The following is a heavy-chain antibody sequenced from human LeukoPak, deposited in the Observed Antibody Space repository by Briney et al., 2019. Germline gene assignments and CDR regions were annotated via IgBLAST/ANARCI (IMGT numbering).Heavy chain of an antibody. CDR3: ARDKRAGWFDP. Sequence: GGSLRLSCAASGFTFSSYAMSWVRQAPGKGLEWVSGINWNGGSTGYADSVKGRFTISRDNAKNSLYLQMNSLRAEDTALYYCARDKRAGWFDPWGQGTLVTVSS. D-gene: IGHD6-25*01. CDR1: GFTFSSYA. J-gene: IGHJ5*02. V-gene: IGHV3-20*04. CDR2: INWNGGST.